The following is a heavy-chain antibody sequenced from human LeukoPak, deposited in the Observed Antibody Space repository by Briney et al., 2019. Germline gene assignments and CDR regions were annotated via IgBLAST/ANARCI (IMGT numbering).Heavy chain of an antibody. Sequence: SETLSLTCAVYGGSFSDYYWTWIRQVPGKGLEWIGEINHSGSTNYNPSLKSRVTMSIDTSKKQFSLKLSSVTAADTAVYYCARESGGYGDYHHWGQGTLVTVSS. CDR3: ARESGGYGDYHH. J-gene: IGHJ5*02. CDR1: GGSFSDYY. D-gene: IGHD4-17*01. CDR2: INHSGST. V-gene: IGHV4-34*01.